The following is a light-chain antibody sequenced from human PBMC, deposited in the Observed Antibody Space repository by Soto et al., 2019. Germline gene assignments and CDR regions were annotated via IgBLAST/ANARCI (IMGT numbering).Light chain of an antibody. CDR1: VGL. V-gene: IGLV2-23*01. J-gene: IGLJ1*01. CDR2: DDT. Sequence: QSFLTPPASVSGSPGQSITISCTGTVGLVSWYQQHPGKVPKLIIYDDTKRPSGVSSRFSGSKSGNTASLTISGLQTEDEADYYCCLYVGGRTYVFGTGTKVTVL. CDR3: CLYVGGRTYV.